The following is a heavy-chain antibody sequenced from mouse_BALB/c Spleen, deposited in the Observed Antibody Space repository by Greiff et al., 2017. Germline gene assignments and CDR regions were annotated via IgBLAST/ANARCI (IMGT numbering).Heavy chain of an antibody. D-gene: IGHD3-2*01. CDR2: IYPGSGNT. Sequence: VQLQQSGAELVRPGTSVKISCKASGYAFTNYWLGWVKQRPGHGLEWIGDIYPGSGNTYYNEKFKGKATLTADKSSSTAYMQLSSLTSEDSAVYFCARRNDRSYWYFDVWGAGTTVTVSS. V-gene: IGHV1-63*01. CDR1: GYAFTNYW. J-gene: IGHJ1*01. CDR3: ARRNDRSYWYFDV.